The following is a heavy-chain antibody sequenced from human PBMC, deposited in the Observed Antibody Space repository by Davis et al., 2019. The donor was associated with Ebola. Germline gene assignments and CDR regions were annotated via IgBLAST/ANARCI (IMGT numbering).Heavy chain of an antibody. CDR2: IAYDGTTQ. Sequence: GESLKISCAASGSTFRNYAIHWVRQAPGKGLEWVAVIAYDGTTQYYADSVKGRFTISRDNSKNTLYLQMNSLRDEDTAVYYCARDGLAAGGVTMKCLDYWGHGTLVTVSS. D-gene: IGHD3-22*01. J-gene: IGHJ4*01. V-gene: IGHV3-30*14. CDR1: GSTFRNYA. CDR3: ARDGLAAGGVTMKCLDY.